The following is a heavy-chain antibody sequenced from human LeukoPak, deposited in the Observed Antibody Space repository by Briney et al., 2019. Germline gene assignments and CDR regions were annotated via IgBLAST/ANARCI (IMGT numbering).Heavy chain of an antibody. J-gene: IGHJ4*02. CDR1: GGTFSSYA. V-gene: IGHV1-69*13. CDR2: IIPIFGTA. Sequence: SVKVSCKASGGTFSSYAISWVRQAPGQGLEWMGGIIPIFGTANYAQKFRGRVTITADESTSTAYMELSSLRSEDTAVYYCARGGLWFGELPYFHWGQGTLVTVSS. CDR3: ARGGLWFGELPYFH. D-gene: IGHD3-10*01.